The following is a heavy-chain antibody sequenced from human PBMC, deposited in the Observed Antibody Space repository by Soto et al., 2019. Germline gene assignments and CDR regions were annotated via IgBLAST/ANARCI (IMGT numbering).Heavy chain of an antibody. CDR1: CGPIISSSYY. Sequence: SETLSLTCTFSCGPIISSSYYWGWIRQAPGKGLEWLATIYYTGYTYHNPSLKSHVTISVDTSKNQFSLKLTFVTAADTALYYCARSAIATHWFFDLWGRGTLVTVSS. D-gene: IGHD5-18*01. J-gene: IGHJ2*01. V-gene: IGHV4-39*01. CDR2: IYYTGYT. CDR3: ARSAIATHWFFDL.